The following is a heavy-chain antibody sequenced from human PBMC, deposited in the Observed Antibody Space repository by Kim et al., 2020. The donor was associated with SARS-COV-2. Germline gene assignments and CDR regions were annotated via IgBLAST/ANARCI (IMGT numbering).Heavy chain of an antibody. D-gene: IGHD6-13*01. CDR3: ARGREGIAAAGTHFDY. V-gene: IGHV1-69*01. J-gene: IGHJ4*02. Sequence: KFQGRVTITADESTSTAYMELSSLRSEDTAVYYCARGREGIAAAGTHFDYWGQGTLVTVSS.